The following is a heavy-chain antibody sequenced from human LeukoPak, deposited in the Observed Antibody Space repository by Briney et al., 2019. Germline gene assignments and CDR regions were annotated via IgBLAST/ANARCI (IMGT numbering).Heavy chain of an antibody. D-gene: IGHD1-26*01. V-gene: IGHV4-39*01. J-gene: IGHJ4*02. CDR2: IYYSGST. CDR1: GGSISSSSYY. Sequence: SETLSLTCTVSGGSISSSSYYWGWIRQPPGKGLEWIGSIYYSGSTYYNPSLKSRVTISVDTSKNQFSLKLSSVTAADTAVYYCAGVGGWELETFDYWGQGTLVTVSS. CDR3: AGVGGWELETFDY.